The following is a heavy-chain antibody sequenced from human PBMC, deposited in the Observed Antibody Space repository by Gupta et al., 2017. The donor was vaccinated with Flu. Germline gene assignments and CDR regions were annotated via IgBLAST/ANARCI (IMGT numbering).Heavy chain of an antibody. CDR2: IDSDDVNT. V-gene: IGHV3-23*01. Sequence: VRQAPGTGLQWVSSIDSDDVNTYYSDSVKGRFTISRDSSKNMLYLQMNSLAAEDTAFYYCVKGGPLARIPDYWGQGALVTVSS. CDR3: VKGGPLARIPDY. J-gene: IGHJ4*02. D-gene: IGHD2-21*01.